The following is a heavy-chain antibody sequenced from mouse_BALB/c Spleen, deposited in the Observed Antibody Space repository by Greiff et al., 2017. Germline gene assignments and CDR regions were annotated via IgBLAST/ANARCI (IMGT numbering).Heavy chain of an antibody. D-gene: IGHD2-3*01. CDR3: TRSNGYYLGFAY. J-gene: IGHJ3*01. CDR1: GYTFTSYW. V-gene: IGHV1-69*02. Sequence: QVQLQQPGAELVRPGASVKLSCKASGYTFTSYWINWVKQRPGQGLEWIGNIYHSDSSNNYNQKFKDKATLTVDKSSSTAYMQLSSPTYEDSAVYYCTRSNGYYLGFAYWGQGTLVTVSA. CDR2: IYHSDSSN.